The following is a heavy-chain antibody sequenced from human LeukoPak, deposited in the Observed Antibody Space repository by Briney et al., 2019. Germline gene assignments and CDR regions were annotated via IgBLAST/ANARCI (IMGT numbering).Heavy chain of an antibody. CDR1: GYTFTSYG. CDR2: ISAYNGNT. V-gene: IGHV1-18*01. CDR3: ARDVLYYYDSRGWFDP. J-gene: IGHJ5*02. Sequence: ASVKVSCKASGYTFTSYGISWVRQAPGQGLEWMGWISAYNGNTNYAQKLQGRVTMTTDTSTSTAYIELRSLRSDDTAVYYCARDVLYYYDSRGWFDPWGQGTLITASS. D-gene: IGHD3-22*01.